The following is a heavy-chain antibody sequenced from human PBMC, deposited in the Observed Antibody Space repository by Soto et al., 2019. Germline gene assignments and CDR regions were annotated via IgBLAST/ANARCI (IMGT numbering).Heavy chain of an antibody. CDR1: GYTFTSYG. CDR3: ARVKVVIVVVRGTFDH. J-gene: IGHJ4*01. Sequence: QVQLVQSGAEVKKPGASVKVSCKASGYTFTSYGISWVRQAPGQGLEWMGWISAYNGNTNYAQKLQGRVTMTTDAATSPAFLGLRSVRSGDRGVYYCARVKVVIVVVRGTFDHWGQGTLVTVSS. D-gene: IGHD3-22*01. CDR2: ISAYNGNT. V-gene: IGHV1-18*01.